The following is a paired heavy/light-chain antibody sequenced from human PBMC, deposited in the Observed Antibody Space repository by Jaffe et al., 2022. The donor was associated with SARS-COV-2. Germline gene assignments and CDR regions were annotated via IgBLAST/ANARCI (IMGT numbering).Heavy chain of an antibody. Sequence: QVQLQESGPGLVKPSETLSLTCVVSGGSITSDYWSWVRQPPGKGLEWIGYVYFTGTTKYNPSLESRVTMFVDTSKKQFYLKLTSVTAADTAVYYCVRSKTEHGRSSSWPTHFDYWGQGALVAVSS. CDR1: GGSITSDY. CDR3: VRSKTEHGRSSSWPTHFDY. D-gene: IGHD1-26*01. J-gene: IGHJ4*02. V-gene: IGHV4-59*01. CDR2: VYFTGTT.
Light chain of an antibody. V-gene: IGKV4-1*01. J-gene: IGKJ4*01. CDR2: WAS. Sequence: DIVMTQFPDSLAVSLGERATINCKSSQSLLYSSNNKNYLAWFQQKPGQPPKVLIYWASTRESGVPDRFSGSGSGTDFTLTISSLQAEDVAVYFCQQYYNTPLTFGGGTKVEIK. CDR3: QQYYNTPLT. CDR1: QSLLYSSNNKNY.